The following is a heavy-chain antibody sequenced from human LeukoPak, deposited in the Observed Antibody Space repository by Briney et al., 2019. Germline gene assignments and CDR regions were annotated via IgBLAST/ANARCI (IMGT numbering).Heavy chain of an antibody. Sequence: GGSLRLSCAASRFTFSNYAMNWVRQAPGKGLEWVSAITGSGGSTYHADSVKGRFTISRDNSKNTLYLQMSSLRAEDTAVYYCAKARESRVGYFDYWGQGTLVTVSS. D-gene: IGHD1-26*01. V-gene: IGHV3-23*01. CDR1: RFTFSNYA. CDR3: AKARESRVGYFDY. J-gene: IGHJ4*02. CDR2: ITGSGGST.